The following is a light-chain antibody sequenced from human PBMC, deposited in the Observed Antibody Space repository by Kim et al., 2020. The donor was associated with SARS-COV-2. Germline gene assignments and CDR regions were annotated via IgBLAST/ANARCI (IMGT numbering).Light chain of an antibody. CDR3: QAWDSSTGV. CDR2: QDS. V-gene: IGLV3-1*01. Sequence: SYELNQPPSVSLSPGQTASITCSGDKLGDKYACWYQQKPGQSPVLVIYQDSKRPSGIPERFSGSNSGNTATLTISGTQAMDEADYYCQAWDSSTGVFGTGTKVTVL. CDR1: KLGDKY. J-gene: IGLJ1*01.